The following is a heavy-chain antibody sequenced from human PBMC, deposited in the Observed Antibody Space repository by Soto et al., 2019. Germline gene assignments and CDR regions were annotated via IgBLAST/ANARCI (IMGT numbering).Heavy chain of an antibody. CDR2: INHSGST. V-gene: IGHV4-34*01. CDR1: GGSFSGYY. Sequence: PSETLSLTCAVYGGSFSGYYWSRIRQPPGKGLEWIGEINHSGSTNYNPSLKSRVTISVDTSKNQFSLKLSSVTAADTAVYYCARGGHVGRYCSSTSCYDGRYYYYYMDVWGKGNTVTVAS. D-gene: IGHD2-2*01. CDR3: ARGGHVGRYCSSTSCYDGRYYYYYMDV. J-gene: IGHJ6*03.